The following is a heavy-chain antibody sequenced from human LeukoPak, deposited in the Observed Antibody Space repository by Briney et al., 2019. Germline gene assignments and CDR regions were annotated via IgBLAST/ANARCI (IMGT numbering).Heavy chain of an antibody. CDR1: GGSINGNY. Sequence: SETLSLTCSVAGGSINGNYWTWIRQPPGKGLEWIGYIYDDGTTNYNPSLESRLTMSIDRSASHFSLTLRSVTAADTPVYYCARVFRGAVTANWFDLWGQGTLVSVSS. D-gene: IGHD2-21*02. J-gene: IGHJ5*02. V-gene: IGHV4-59*01. CDR2: IYDDGTT. CDR3: ARVFRGAVTANWFDL.